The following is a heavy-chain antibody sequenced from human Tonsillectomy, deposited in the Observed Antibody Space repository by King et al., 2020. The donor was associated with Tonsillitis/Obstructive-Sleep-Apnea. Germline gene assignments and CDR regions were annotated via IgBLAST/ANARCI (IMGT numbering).Heavy chain of an antibody. J-gene: IGHJ4*02. D-gene: IGHD2-2*01. CDR2: IYSGGST. CDR3: ARVDCTRTNCPDF. V-gene: IGHV3-66*01. Sequence: VQLVESGGGLVQPGGSLRLSCAASEFTVSSTYMSWVRQAPGKGLDWVSVIYSGGSTYYADSVKGRFNISRDNSKNTLYLEMNSLRAEDTAIYYCARVDCTRTNCPDFWGQGTLVTVSS. CDR1: EFTVSSTY.